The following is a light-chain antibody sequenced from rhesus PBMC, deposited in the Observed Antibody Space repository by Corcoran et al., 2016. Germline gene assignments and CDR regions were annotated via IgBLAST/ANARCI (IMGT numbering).Light chain of an antibody. Sequence: DIQMTQSPSSLSASVGDNVTITCRASQGISSYLKWFQQKPGNAPKLLIYDASSLESGVPSRLSGSGSGTDFPLTLSGLQPEDFAAYYCLQHNTYPLTFGGGTKVEIK. CDR2: DAS. CDR1: QGISSY. CDR3: LQHNTYPLT. V-gene: IGKV1-28*03. J-gene: IGKJ4*01.